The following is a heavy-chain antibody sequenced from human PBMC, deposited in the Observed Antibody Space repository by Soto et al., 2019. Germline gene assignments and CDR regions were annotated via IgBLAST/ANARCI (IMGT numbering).Heavy chain of an antibody. CDR1: GGSFSGYY. CDR2: INHSGST. V-gene: IGHV4-34*01. CDR3: ARGRIQYYDRSGHSH. J-gene: IGHJ4*02. D-gene: IGHD3-22*01. Sequence: QVQVQQWGAGLLKPSETLSLTCAVYGGSFSGYYWSWIRQPPGKGLEWIGEINHSGSTNYNPSLKSRVTMSVDTSKNQVSLNLSSVTAADTAVYYCARGRIQYYDRSGHSHWGQGTLVTVSS.